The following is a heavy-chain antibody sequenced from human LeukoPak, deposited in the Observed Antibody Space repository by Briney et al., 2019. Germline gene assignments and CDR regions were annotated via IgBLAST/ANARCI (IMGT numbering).Heavy chain of an antibody. CDR1: GFTFSSYE. Sequence: PGGSLRLSCAASGFTFSSYEMNWVRQAPGKGLEWVSYTSSSGYTRYYADSVKGRLTISRDNAKNSLYLQMNSLRAEDTAVYYCARVGQWLVNYWGRGTLVTVSS. CDR3: ARVGQWLVNY. J-gene: IGHJ4*02. V-gene: IGHV3-48*03. D-gene: IGHD6-19*01. CDR2: TSSSGYTR.